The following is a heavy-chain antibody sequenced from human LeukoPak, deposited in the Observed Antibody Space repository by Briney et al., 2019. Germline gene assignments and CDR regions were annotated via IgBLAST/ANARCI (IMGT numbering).Heavy chain of an antibody. CDR1: GFTFSSYA. J-gene: IGHJ5*02. Sequence: GGSLRLSCAASGFTFSSYAMSWVRQAPGKGLEWVSAISGSGGSTYYADSVKGRFTISRDNSKNTLYLQMNSLRAEDTAVYYCAKGRYCSSTSCLGSWYDPWGQGTLVIVSS. V-gene: IGHV3-23*01. CDR3: AKGRYCSSTSCLGSWYDP. D-gene: IGHD2-2*01. CDR2: ISGSGGST.